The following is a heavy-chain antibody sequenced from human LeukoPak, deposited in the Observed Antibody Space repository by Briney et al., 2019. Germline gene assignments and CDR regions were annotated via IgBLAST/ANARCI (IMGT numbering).Heavy chain of an antibody. CDR2: ISYDGSNK. V-gene: IGHV3-30-3*01. J-gene: IGHJ4*02. CDR3: ARETETFDY. CDR1: GFTFSSYA. Sequence: GRSLRLSCAASGFTFSSYAMHWDRQAPGKGLEWVAVISYDGSNKYYADSVKGRFTISRDNSKNTLYLQMNSLRAEDTAVYYCARETETFDYWGQGTLVTVSS.